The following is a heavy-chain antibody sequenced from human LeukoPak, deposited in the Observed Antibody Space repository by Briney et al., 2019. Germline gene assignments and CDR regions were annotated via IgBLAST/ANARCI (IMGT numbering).Heavy chain of an antibody. D-gene: IGHD4-17*01. CDR3: AADNRDYEGNWFDP. V-gene: IGHV1-58*01. CDR1: GFTFTSSA. CDR2: IVVGSGNT. J-gene: IGHJ5*02. Sequence: ASVKVSCKASGFTFTSSAVEWVRQARGQRLEWIGWIVVGSGNTNYAQKFQERVTITRDMSTSTAYMELSSLRSEDTAVHYCAADNRDYEGNWFDPWGQGTLVTVSS.